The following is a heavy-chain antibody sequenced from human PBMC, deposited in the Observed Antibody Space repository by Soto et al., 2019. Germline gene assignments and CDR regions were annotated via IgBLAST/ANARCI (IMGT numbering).Heavy chain of an antibody. V-gene: IGHV3-30-3*01. CDR3: ARGWIQYFDY. J-gene: IGHJ4*02. CDR1: GFTFSSYA. CDR2: ISYDGSNK. Sequence: GGSLRLSCAASGFTFSSYAMHWVRQAPGKGLEWVAVISYDGSNKYYADSVKGRFTISRDNSKNTLYLQMNSLRAEDTAVYYCARGWIQYFDYWGQGTLVTVSS. D-gene: IGHD5-18*01.